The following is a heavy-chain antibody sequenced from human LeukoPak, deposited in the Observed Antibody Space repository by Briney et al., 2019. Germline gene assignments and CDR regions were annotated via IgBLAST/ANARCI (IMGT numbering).Heavy chain of an antibody. CDR3: ARLRGNYFPDY. J-gene: IGHJ4*02. V-gene: IGHV4-59*01. D-gene: IGHD4-11*01. Sequence: SETLSLTCTVSGGAMSGYYWTWIRQSPGRRLEWIAYIHYSGSTNYNPSLKSRVTISVDTSKSQFSLRLNSVTAADTAVYYCARLRGNYFPDYWGQGTLVTVSS. CDR1: GGAMSGYY. CDR2: IHYSGST.